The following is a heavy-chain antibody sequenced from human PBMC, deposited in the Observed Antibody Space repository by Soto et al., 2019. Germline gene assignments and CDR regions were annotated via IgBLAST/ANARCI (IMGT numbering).Heavy chain of an antibody. CDR3: ARDRCSGGPCYRIYAFDM. D-gene: IGHD2-15*01. Sequence: EAQLVESGGGLVKPGGSLRVSCAASGFNFSTYTMNWVRQAPGKGLEWVSSISVNSVYLYYADSLKGRFSLSRDKAKNSLTLQMNSLRAEDTAIYYCARDRCSGGPCYRIYAFDMWGQGTLVTVSS. CDR2: ISVNSVYL. J-gene: IGHJ3*02. V-gene: IGHV3-21*01. CDR1: GFNFSTYT.